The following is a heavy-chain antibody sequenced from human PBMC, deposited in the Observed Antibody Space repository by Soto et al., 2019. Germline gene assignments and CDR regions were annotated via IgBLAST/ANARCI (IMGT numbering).Heavy chain of an antibody. CDR2: IYPVDSDT. CDR1: GYSFTSYW. CDR3: ARGYCTTTICDPWSDP. J-gene: IGHJ5*02. D-gene: IGHD2-2*01. Sequence: PGESLKISCTGVGYSFTSYWIGWVRQIPWKGLEWKGIIYPVDSDTRYSPSFQGQVTISADKSITTASLQWSSLKASDTAMYYCARGYCTTTICDPWSDPWGKKALVIVSS. V-gene: IGHV5-51*01.